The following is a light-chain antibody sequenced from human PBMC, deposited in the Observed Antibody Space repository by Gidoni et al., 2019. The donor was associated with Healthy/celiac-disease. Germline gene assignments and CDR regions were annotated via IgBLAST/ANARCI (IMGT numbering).Light chain of an antibody. Sequence: DIQMTQSPSSLSASVGDRVTITFRASQSIISYLNWYQQKPGNAPKLLIYAASSLQSGVPSRFSGSGSGTDFTLTISSLQPEEFATYYCQQRYSTPPSFXGXTKVEIK. J-gene: IGKJ4*01. CDR1: QSIISY. CDR2: AAS. CDR3: QQRYSTPPS. V-gene: IGKV1-39*01.